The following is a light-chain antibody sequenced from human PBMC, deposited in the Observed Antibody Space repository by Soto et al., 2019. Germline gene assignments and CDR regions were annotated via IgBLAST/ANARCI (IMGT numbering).Light chain of an antibody. CDR1: QSVLYSSNNKNY. J-gene: IGKJ5*01. V-gene: IGKV4-1*01. Sequence: DIVMTQSPDSLAVSLGERATINCKSSQSVLYSSNNKNYLAWYQQKPGQAPRLLIFGASSRSSGIPYRFSGSGSGTDFTLTVSRLEPEDFAVYYCQQYGTSPINFGQGTRLEIK. CDR3: QQYGTSPIN. CDR2: GAS.